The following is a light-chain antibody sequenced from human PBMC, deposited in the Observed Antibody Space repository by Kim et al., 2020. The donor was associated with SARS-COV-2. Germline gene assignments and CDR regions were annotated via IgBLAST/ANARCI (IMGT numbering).Light chain of an antibody. CDR3: QQRSNWPLTWT. V-gene: IGKV3-11*01. CDR2: EAY. Sequence: GASASLACRASQGVRTYFAWYQHKRGQPPRLFIYEAYNRASRIPARFSGRGSGTDFTLTITSLDPEDFAVHYCQQRSNWPLTWTFGQGTKVDIK. CDR1: QGVRTY. J-gene: IGKJ1*01.